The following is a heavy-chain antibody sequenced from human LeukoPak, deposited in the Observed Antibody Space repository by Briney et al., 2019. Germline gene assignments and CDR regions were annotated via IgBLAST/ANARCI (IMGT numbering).Heavy chain of an antibody. Sequence: SETLSLTCTVSGGSISSGDYYWSCIRQPPGKGLECIGYIYYSGSTYYNPSLKSRVTISVDTSKNQFSLKLSSVTAADTAVYYCARVGTTVVTPYFDYWGQGTLVTVSS. CDR2: IYYSGST. J-gene: IGHJ4*02. D-gene: IGHD4-23*01. CDR3: ARVGTTVVTPYFDY. CDR1: GGSISSGDYY. V-gene: IGHV4-30-4*01.